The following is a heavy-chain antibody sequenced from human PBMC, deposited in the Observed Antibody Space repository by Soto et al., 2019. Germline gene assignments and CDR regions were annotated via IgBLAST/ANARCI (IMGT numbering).Heavy chain of an antibody. J-gene: IGHJ5*01. CDR1: GFTFRNYG. CDR2: IWYDGSRK. Sequence: QVQLVKSGGGVAQPGRSLRLSCAASGFTFRNYGMHWVRQAPGKGLEWVAFIWYDGSRKDYSDSVKGRFTISRDNSNNTLYLQMNSLRADDTAVYYCARAARDVVVVVTAINWFDSWGQGTLVTVSS. V-gene: IGHV3-33*01. CDR3: ARAARDVVVVVTAINWFDS. D-gene: IGHD2-15*01.